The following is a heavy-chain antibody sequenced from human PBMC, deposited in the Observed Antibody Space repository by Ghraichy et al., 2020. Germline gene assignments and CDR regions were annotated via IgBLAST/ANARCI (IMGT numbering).Heavy chain of an antibody. V-gene: IGHV3-7*01. Sequence: GSLRLSCAASGFTFSSYWMSWVRQAPGKGLEWVANIKQDGSEKYYVDSVKGRFTISRDNAKNSLYLQMNSLRAEDTAVYYCAREAYYYGSGSYYYDYWGQGTLVTVSS. J-gene: IGHJ4*02. CDR2: IKQDGSEK. D-gene: IGHD3-10*01. CDR1: GFTFSSYW. CDR3: AREAYYYGSGSYYYDY.